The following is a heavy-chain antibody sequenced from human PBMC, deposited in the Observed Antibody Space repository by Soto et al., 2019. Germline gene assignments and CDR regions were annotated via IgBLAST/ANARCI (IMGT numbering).Heavy chain of an antibody. CDR1: GYTFTSYA. CDR2: INAGNGNT. J-gene: IGHJ6*02. CDR3: ARDGGYSSSWSRGDYYGMDV. V-gene: IGHV1-3*01. Sequence: ASVKVSCKASGYTFTSYAMHWVRQAPGQRLEWMGWINAGNGNTKYSQKFQGRVTITRDTSASTAYMELSSLRSEDTAVYYCARDGGYSSSWSRGDYYGMDVWGQGTTVTVSS. D-gene: IGHD6-13*01.